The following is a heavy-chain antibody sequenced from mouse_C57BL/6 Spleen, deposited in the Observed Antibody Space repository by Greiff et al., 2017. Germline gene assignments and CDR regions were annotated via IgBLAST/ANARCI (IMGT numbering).Heavy chain of an antibody. CDR3: ARSPGTGCDY. Sequence: QVQLQQPGAELVRPGSSVKLSCKASGYTFTSYWMHWVKQRPIQGLEWIGNIDPSDSDTHYNQKFKDKATLTVDKSSSTAYMQLSSLTAEDSAVYYCARSPGTGCDYWGQGTLVTVSA. CDR1: GYTFTSYW. J-gene: IGHJ3*01. D-gene: IGHD4-1*01. CDR2: IDPSDSDT. V-gene: IGHV1-52*01.